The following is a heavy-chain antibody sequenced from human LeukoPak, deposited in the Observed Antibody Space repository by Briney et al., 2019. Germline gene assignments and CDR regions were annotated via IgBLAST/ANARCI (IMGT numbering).Heavy chain of an antibody. J-gene: IGHJ3*02. CDR3: ARRAGNSGYFSDAFDI. CDR2: IYPGDSNT. V-gene: IGHV5-51*01. Sequence: GESLKISCEGSGDSFTRYWIGWVRQMPGKGLEWMGIIYPGDSNTRYSPSFQGQVTISADKSISTAYLQWSSLKASDTAMYYCARRAGNSGYFSDAFDIWGQGTMVTVSS. CDR1: GDSFTRYW. D-gene: IGHD3-22*01.